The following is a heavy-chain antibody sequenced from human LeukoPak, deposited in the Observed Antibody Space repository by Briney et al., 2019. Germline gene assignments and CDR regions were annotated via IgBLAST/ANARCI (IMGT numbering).Heavy chain of an antibody. Sequence: SETLSLTCAVSGGSISSGGYSWSWIRQPPGKGLEWIGYIYHSGSTYYNPSLKSRVTISVDRSKNQFSLKLSSVTAADTAVYYCARGRYSYGSHFDYWGQGTLVTVSS. D-gene: IGHD5-18*01. J-gene: IGHJ4*02. V-gene: IGHV4-30-2*01. CDR1: GGSISSGGYS. CDR3: ARGRYSYGSHFDY. CDR2: IYHSGST.